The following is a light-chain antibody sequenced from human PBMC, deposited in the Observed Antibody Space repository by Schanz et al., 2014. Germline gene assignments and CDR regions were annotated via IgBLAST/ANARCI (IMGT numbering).Light chain of an antibody. J-gene: IGLJ2*01. CDR2: GNS. Sequence: QSVLTQPPSVSGAPGQRVTISCTGSSSNIGAGYDVHWYQQLPGTAPKLLIYGNSNRPSGVPDRFSGSKSGNTASLTVSGLQAEDEADYYCSSHASNNPRVVFGGGTKVTVL. CDR1: SSNIGAGYD. V-gene: IGLV1-40*01. CDR3: SSHASNNPRVV.